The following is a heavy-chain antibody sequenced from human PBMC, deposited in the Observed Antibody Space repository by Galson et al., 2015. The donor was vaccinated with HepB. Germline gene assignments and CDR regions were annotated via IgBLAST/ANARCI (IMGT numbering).Heavy chain of an antibody. D-gene: IGHD3-3*01. CDR1: GYSFPSFG. J-gene: IGHJ4*02. CDR2: ISAYNGNI. CDR3: ARTQGGFLQWECDY. Sequence: SVKVSCKASGYSFPSFGISWVRQAPGQGLEWMGWISAYNGNINYAQKFQDRVTMTTDISASSAYMELRGLRSDDTAVYYCARTQGGFLQWECDYWGQGTLVTVSS. V-gene: IGHV1-18*01.